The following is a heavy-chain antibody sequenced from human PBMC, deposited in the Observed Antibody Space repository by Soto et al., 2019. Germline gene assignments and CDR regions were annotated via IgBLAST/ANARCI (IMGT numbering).Heavy chain of an antibody. CDR1: GVSISSYF. J-gene: IGHJ4*02. D-gene: IGHD6-25*01. CDR2: TYHRGST. V-gene: IGHV4-59*01. Sequence: QSLTCSVSGVSISSYFWSWIRQAPGGGLEWIGYTYHRGSTNYSPSLKSRVAISLDTSENQFSLKVNSVTAADTAVYYCARIGGYHGPLDYWGQGTPVTVSS. CDR3: ARIGGYHGPLDY.